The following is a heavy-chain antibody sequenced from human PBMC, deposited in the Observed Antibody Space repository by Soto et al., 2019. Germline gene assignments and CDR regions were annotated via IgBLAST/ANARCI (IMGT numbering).Heavy chain of an antibody. D-gene: IGHD2-21*01. Sequence: QVQLVQSGAEVKKPGSSVKVSCKDSGGTFSTYSMFWVRQAPGQGLEWMGRIIPMLGVRNYAQRFQDRVTIIADKSTSTVHMELSSLRSEDTALYYCTIGSWSGEVFDIWGQGTMVTVSS. CDR2: IIPMLGVR. V-gene: IGHV1-69*02. J-gene: IGHJ3*02. CDR3: TIGSWSGEVFDI. CDR1: GGTFSTYS.